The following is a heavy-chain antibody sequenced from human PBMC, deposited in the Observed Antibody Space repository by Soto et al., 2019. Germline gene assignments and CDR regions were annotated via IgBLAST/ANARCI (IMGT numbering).Heavy chain of an antibody. D-gene: IGHD5-18*01. J-gene: IGHJ4*02. CDR3: AKDTDRYSSGPFDY. V-gene: IGHV3-9*01. CDR1: GFTFEGYA. CDR2: ISWNSGSI. Sequence: GGSLRLSCAASGFTFEGYAMHWVRQAPGEGLEWVSGISWNSGSIGYADSVKGRFTISRDNAKNSLYLRMNSLRVEDTALYYCAKDTDRYSSGPFDYWGQGILVTVSS.